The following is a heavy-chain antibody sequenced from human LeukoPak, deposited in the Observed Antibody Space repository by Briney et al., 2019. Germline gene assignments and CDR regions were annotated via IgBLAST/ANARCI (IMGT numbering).Heavy chain of an antibody. V-gene: IGHV1-3*03. Sequence: ASVKVSCKASGYTFTSYAMHWVRQAPGQRLEWMGWINAGNGNTKYSQEFQGRVTITRDKSTSTAYMELSSLRSEDTAVYYCARDWSRELHAPLGYWGQGTLVTVSS. J-gene: IGHJ4*02. CDR3: ARDWSRELHAPLGY. D-gene: IGHD1-26*01. CDR1: GYTFTSYA. CDR2: INAGNGNT.